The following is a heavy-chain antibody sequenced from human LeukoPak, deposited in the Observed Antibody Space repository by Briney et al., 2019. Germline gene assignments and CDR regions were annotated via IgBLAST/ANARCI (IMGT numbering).Heavy chain of an antibody. D-gene: IGHD3-22*01. CDR3: ARGDSGSYYDSSGSISYYFDY. CDR1: GGSISSYY. Sequence: PSETLSLTCTVSGGSISSYYWSWIRQPPGKGLEWLGYIYYSGSTNYNPSLKSRVTISVDTSKNQFSLKLSSVTAADTAVYYCARGDSGSYYDSSGSISYYFDYWGQGTLVTVPS. V-gene: IGHV4-59*01. CDR2: IYYSGST. J-gene: IGHJ4*02.